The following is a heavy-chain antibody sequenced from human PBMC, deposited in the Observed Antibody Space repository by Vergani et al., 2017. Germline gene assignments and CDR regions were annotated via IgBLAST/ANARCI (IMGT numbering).Heavy chain of an antibody. CDR2: IYTSGST. Sequence: QVQLQESGPGLVKPSQTLSLTCTVSGGSISSGSYYWSWIRQPAGKGLEWIGRIYTSGSTNYNPSLKSRVTISVDTSKNQFSLKLSSVTAADPAVYYCARGRGIGGGYYYGMDVWGQGTTVTVSS. J-gene: IGHJ6*02. CDR3: ARGRGIGGGYYYGMDV. D-gene: IGHD3-16*01. V-gene: IGHV4-61*02. CDR1: GGSISSGSYY.